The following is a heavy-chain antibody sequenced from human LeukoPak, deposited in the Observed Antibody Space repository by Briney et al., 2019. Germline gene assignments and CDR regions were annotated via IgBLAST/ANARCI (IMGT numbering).Heavy chain of an antibody. Sequence: GGSLRLSCAASGFTFSSYAMSWVRQAPGKGLEWVSGISWNSGSIGYADSVKGRFTISRDNAKNSLYLQMNSLRAEDTALYYCAKDRFGYCSSTSCYGSSWFDPWGQGTLVTVSS. J-gene: IGHJ5*02. D-gene: IGHD2-2*03. V-gene: IGHV3-9*01. CDR3: AKDRFGYCSSTSCYGSSWFDP. CDR1: GFTFSSYA. CDR2: ISWNSGSI.